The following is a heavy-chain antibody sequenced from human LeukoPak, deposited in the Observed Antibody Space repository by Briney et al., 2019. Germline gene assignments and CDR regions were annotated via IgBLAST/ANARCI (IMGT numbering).Heavy chain of an antibody. V-gene: IGHV6-1*01. CDR3: ARSVVGLITVDF. CDR1: GDSVSTNTAA. D-gene: IGHD6-6*01. J-gene: IGHJ4*02. Sequence: QTLSLTCVISGDSVSTNTAAWNWIRQSPSRGLEWLGRTQYRSKWYNSYAPSVKSRIIINPDTSKNQFSLHLSSVTPEDSAVYYCARSVVGLITVDFWGQGTLVTVSS. CDR2: TQYRSKWYN.